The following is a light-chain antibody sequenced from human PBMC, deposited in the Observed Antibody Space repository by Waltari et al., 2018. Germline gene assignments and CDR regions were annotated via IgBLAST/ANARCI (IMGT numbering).Light chain of an antibody. V-gene: IGKV1-33*01. J-gene: IGKJ2*01. CDR2: DAS. CDR3: QQYDNLPSYT. Sequence: DIQMTQSPSSLSASVGDRVTITCQASQDISNYLNWYQQKPGKAPKLLIYDASNLETGVPSRFSGSGSGTDFTFTTSSLQPEDIATYYCQQYDNLPSYTFGQGTKLQIK. CDR1: QDISNY.